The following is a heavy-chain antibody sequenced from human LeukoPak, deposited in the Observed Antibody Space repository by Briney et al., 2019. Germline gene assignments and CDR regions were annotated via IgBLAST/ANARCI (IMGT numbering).Heavy chain of an antibody. CDR3: AIPYYYDSSGYAFDI. CDR2: IYTSGST. Sequence: SETLSLTCTVSGGSISSYYWSWIRQPAGKGLEWIGRIYTSGSTNYNPSLKSRVTISVDTSKNQFSLKLSSVTAADTAVYYCAIPYYYDSSGYAFDIWGQGTMVTVSS. CDR1: GGSISSYY. V-gene: IGHV4-4*07. D-gene: IGHD3-22*01. J-gene: IGHJ3*02.